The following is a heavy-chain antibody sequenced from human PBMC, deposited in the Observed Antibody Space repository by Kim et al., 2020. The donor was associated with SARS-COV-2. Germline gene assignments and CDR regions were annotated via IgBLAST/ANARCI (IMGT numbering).Heavy chain of an antibody. CDR3: ARKTVVGASSAAFDI. D-gene: IGHD1-26*01. J-gene: IGHJ3*02. V-gene: IGHV4-59*01. Sequence: PSQKSQVTISVDTSKNQLSLKLGSVTAADTAVYYCARKTVVGASSAAFDIWGQGTMVTVSS.